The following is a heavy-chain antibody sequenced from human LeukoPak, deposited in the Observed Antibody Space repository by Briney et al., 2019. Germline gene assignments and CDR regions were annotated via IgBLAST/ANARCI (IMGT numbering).Heavy chain of an antibody. V-gene: IGHV6-1*01. CDR1: GDSVSSNSAA. J-gene: IGHJ6*03. CDR2: TYYRSKWYN. D-gene: IGHD4-17*01. CDR3: ARVLHYGDYVLDYYMDV. Sequence: SQTLSLTCAISGDSVSSNSAAWNWIRQSPSRGLEWLGRTYYRSKWYNDYAVSVKSRITINPDTSKNQFSLQLNSVTPEDTAVYYCARVLHYGDYVLDYYMDVWGKGTTVTVSS.